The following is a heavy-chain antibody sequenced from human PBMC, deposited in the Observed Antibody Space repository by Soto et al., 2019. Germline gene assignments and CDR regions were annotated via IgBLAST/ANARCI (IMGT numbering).Heavy chain of an antibody. V-gene: IGHV3-23*01. CDR1: GFAFSTYA. D-gene: IGHD2-2*01. Sequence: GGSLRLSCAASGFAFSTYAMSWVRQAPGKGLECISLISGTGVPTLYAESVKGRFSVSRDNSKDTLFLEMNNLRVDDTAIYYCAKSFCSSSSCFFLWVDPWGPGTLVTVSS. J-gene: IGHJ5*02. CDR2: ISGTGVPT. CDR3: AKSFCSSSSCFFLWVDP.